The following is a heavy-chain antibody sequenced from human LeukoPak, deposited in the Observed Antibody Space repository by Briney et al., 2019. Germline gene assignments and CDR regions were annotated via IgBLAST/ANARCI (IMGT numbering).Heavy chain of an antibody. Sequence: PGGSLRLSCAASGFTFSSYAMTWVRQAPGKGLEWVSSISGSGDYTNYADSVKGRFTISRDNSKNTLYLQMNSLRAEDTAVYYCAREHAMVFYWGQGTLVTVSS. V-gene: IGHV3-23*01. CDR2: ISGSGDYT. J-gene: IGHJ4*02. CDR1: GFTFSSYA. D-gene: IGHD5-18*01. CDR3: AREHAMVFY.